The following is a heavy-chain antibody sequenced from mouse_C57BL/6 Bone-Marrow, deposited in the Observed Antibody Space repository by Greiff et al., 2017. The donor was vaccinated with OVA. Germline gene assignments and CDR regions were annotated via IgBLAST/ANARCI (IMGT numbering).Heavy chain of an antibody. J-gene: IGHJ2*01. CDR1: GYTFTSYG. Sequence: QVQLQQSGAELARPGASVKLSCKASGYTFTSYGLSWVKQRTGQGLEWIGEIYPRSGNTSYTEKFKGKATLTADKSSSTAYMELRSLTSEDSAVYFCAREGLNWDAFDYWGQGTTLTVSS. CDR2: IYPRSGNT. V-gene: IGHV1-81*01. D-gene: IGHD4-1*01. CDR3: AREGLNWDAFDY.